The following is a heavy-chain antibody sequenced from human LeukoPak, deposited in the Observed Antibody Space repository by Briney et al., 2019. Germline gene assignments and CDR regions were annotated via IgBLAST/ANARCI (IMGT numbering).Heavy chain of an antibody. CDR3: ARGWLGFGS. D-gene: IGHD6-19*01. CDR2: INHSGST. V-gene: IGHV4-34*01. CDR1: GGSFSGYY. J-gene: IGHJ5*01. Sequence: SETLSLTCAVYGGSFSGYYWSWIRQPPGKGLEWIGEINHSGSTNYNPSLKSRVTIAVDTSKNQFSLKLSSVTAADTAVYYCARGWLGFGSWGQGTLVTVSS.